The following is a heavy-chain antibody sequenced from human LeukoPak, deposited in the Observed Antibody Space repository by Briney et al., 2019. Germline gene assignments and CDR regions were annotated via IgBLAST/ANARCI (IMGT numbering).Heavy chain of an antibody. CDR2: INHSGST. V-gene: IGHV4-34*01. CDR3: ASRSVGRSRDY. CDR1: GGSFSGYY. Sequence: SETPSLTCAVYGGSFSGYYWSWIRQPPGKGLEWIGEINHSGSTNYNPPLKSRVTISVDTSKNQFSLKLSSVTAADTAVYYCASRSVGRSRDYWGQGTLVTVSS. J-gene: IGHJ4*02. D-gene: IGHD3-10*01.